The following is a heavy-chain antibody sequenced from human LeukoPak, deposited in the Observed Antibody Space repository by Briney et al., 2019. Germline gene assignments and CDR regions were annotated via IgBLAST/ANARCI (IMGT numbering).Heavy chain of an antibody. J-gene: IGHJ4*02. CDR1: GFTFSNAW. Sequence: GGSLRLSCAASGFTFSNAWMNWVRQAPGKGLEWVGRIKSKTDGGITDYAAPVKGRFTISRDDSKNTLYLQMNSLKTEDTAVYYCSTTYYYDSSEGYWGQGTLVTVSS. V-gene: IGHV3-15*07. D-gene: IGHD3-22*01. CDR2: IKSKTDGGIT. CDR3: STTYYYDSSEGY.